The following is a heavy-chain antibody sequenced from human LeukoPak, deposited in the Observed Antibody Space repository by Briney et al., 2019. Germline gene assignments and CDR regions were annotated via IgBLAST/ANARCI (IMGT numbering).Heavy chain of an antibody. CDR2: THTSGST. CDR1: GVSFINYY. Sequence: SETLSLTCTVAGVSFINYYWSWLRQPAGKGLEWIGRTHTSGSTSYKPALQSRVTVSVDTSKNQFSLKLSSVTAADTAVYFCAREVGGTYFDHWGQGTLVTVSS. CDR3: AREVGGTYFDH. J-gene: IGHJ4*02. D-gene: IGHD1-26*01. V-gene: IGHV4-4*07.